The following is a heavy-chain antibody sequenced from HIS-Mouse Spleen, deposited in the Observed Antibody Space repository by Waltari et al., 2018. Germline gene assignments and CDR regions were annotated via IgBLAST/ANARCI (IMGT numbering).Heavy chain of an antibody. CDR3: ARGRRYYGSGSYGSFDY. V-gene: IGHV4-39*07. D-gene: IGHD3-10*01. Sequence: QLQLQESGPGLVKPSETLSLTCTVPGGSISSSSYYWGWIRQPPGKGLEWIGSIHYSGSTYYNPSLKSRVTISVDTSKNQFSLKLSSVTAADTAVYYCARGRRYYGSGSYGSFDYWGQGTLVTVSS. CDR2: IHYSGST. CDR1: GGSISSSSYY. J-gene: IGHJ4*02.